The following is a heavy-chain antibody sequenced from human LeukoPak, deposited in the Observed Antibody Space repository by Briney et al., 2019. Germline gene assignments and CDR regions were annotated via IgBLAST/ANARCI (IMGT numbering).Heavy chain of an antibody. D-gene: IGHD6-13*01. CDR1: DGSFSGYY. CDR2: INHSGST. CDR3: ASLLAAGDDYYYYGMDV. V-gene: IGHV4-34*01. J-gene: IGHJ6*02. Sequence: PSETLSLTCAVYDGSFSGYYWSWIRQPPGKGLEWIGEINHSGSTNYNPSLKSRVTISVDTSKNQFSLKLSSVTAADTAVYYCASLLAAGDDYYYYGMDVWGQGTTVTVSS.